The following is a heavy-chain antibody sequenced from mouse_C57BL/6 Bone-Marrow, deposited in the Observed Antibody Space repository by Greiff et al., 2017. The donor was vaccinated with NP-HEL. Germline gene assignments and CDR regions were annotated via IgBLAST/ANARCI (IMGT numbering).Heavy chain of an antibody. V-gene: IGHV2-5*01. CDR1: GFSLTSYG. Sequence: QVQLKESGPGLVQPSQCLSITCTVSGFSLTSYGVHWVRQSPGKGLEWLGVIWRGGSTDYNAAFMSRLSITKDNSKSQVFFKMNSLQADDTAIYYCAKKGGYYGSSYDWYFDVWGTGTTVTVSS. D-gene: IGHD1-1*01. CDR3: AKKGGYYGSSYDWYFDV. CDR2: IWRGGST. J-gene: IGHJ1*03.